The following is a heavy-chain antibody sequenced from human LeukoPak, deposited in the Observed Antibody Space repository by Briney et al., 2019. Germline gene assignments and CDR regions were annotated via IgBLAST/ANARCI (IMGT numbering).Heavy chain of an antibody. CDR3: ARGFTYYDFWSGYSHSYNWFDP. Sequence: SETLSLTCAVYGGSFSGYYWSWIRQPPGKGLEWIGEINHSGSTNYNPSLKSRVTISVDTSKNQFSLKLSSVTAADTAVYYCARGFTYYDFWSGYSHSYNWFDPWGQGTLVTVSS. D-gene: IGHD3-3*01. CDR2: INHSGST. CDR1: GGSFSGYY. J-gene: IGHJ5*02. V-gene: IGHV4-34*01.